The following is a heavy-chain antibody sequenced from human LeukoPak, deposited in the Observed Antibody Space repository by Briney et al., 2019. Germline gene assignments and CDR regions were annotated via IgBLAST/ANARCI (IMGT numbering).Heavy chain of an antibody. CDR2: LYSGGNT. CDR3: AKCYGDYIRYLDY. Sequence: GGSLRLSCAASGFTVSSNCMSWVSQAPGEGLQWVSVLYSGGNTYYADSVKGRFTISRDNSKNTLYLQMNSLRAEDTAMYYCAKCYGDYIRYLDYWGQGTLATVSS. D-gene: IGHD4-17*01. CDR1: GFTVSSNC. V-gene: IGHV3-53*01. J-gene: IGHJ4*02.